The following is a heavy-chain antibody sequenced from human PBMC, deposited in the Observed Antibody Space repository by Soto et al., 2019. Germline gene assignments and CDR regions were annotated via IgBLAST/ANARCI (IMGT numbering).Heavy chain of an antibody. CDR2: IWYDGSNK. CDR3: ARVRDQIDY. Sequence: QVQLVESGGGVVQPGRSLRLSCAASGFTFSSSGMHWVRQAPGKGLEWVAVIWYDGSNKYYADSVKGRFTISRDNSKNTLYLQMNSLRAEATAVYYCARVRDQIDYWGQGTLVTVSP. V-gene: IGHV3-33*01. CDR1: GFTFSSSG. D-gene: IGHD2-21*02. J-gene: IGHJ4*02.